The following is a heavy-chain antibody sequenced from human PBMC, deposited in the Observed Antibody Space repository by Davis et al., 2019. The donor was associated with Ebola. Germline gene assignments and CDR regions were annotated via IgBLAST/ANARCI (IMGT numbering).Heavy chain of an antibody. Sequence: ASVKVSCKASGYTFTNYGITWVRQAPGQGLEWMGWINPHNGNTNYAQNVQGRVTMTTDTSTSTAYMEVGILRSDDTAVYFCARAQFPTTSDHWGQGTLVTVSS. V-gene: IGHV1-18*04. CDR1: GYTFTNYG. CDR3: ARAQFPTTSDH. D-gene: IGHD1-1*01. CDR2: INPHNGNT. J-gene: IGHJ4*02.